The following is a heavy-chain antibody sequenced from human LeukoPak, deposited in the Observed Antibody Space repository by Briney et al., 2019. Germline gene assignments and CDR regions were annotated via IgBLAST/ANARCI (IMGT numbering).Heavy chain of an antibody. CDR1: GFTFSSYS. V-gene: IGHV3-21*01. Sequence: GGSLRLFCAASGFTFSSYSMTWVRQAPGKGLEWVSSISSSSYIYYADSVKGRFTISRDNAKNSLYLQMNSLRAEDTAVYYCARNEYYDFWSGYPTTGYYMDVWGKGTTVTVSS. D-gene: IGHD3-3*01. CDR2: ISSSSYI. CDR3: ARNEYYDFWSGYPTTGYYMDV. J-gene: IGHJ6*03.